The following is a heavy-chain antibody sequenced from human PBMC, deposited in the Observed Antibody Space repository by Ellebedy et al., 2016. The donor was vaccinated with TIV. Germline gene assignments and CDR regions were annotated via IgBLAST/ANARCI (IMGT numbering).Heavy chain of an antibody. J-gene: IGHJ4*02. Sequence: MPGGSLRLSCTVSGGSVSNYYWSWIQQSPGKGLEWIGYIHYGGSTTYNPSLKSRLTISIDASKNQFTLQLSSVTAADTGVYYCAREGSTTTGEDYWGQGTLVTVSS. V-gene: IGHV4-59*02. CDR1: GGSVSNYY. D-gene: IGHD3-16*01. CDR3: AREGSTTTGEDY. CDR2: IHYGGST.